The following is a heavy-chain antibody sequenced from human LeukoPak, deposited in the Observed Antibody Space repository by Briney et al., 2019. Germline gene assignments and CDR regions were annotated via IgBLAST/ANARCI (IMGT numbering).Heavy chain of an antibody. Sequence: GGSLRLSCAASRFTFGGYGMSWLRQAPGKGLEWVSSISGSGGSTHYADSVKGRFTISRDNSKNALFLQMNSLGAEDTAVYYCAKDRDEGFGELLPVVFDYWGQGTRVTVSS. CDR1: RFTFGGYG. D-gene: IGHD3-10*01. CDR3: AKDRDEGFGELLPVVFDY. V-gene: IGHV3-23*01. J-gene: IGHJ4*02. CDR2: ISGSGGST.